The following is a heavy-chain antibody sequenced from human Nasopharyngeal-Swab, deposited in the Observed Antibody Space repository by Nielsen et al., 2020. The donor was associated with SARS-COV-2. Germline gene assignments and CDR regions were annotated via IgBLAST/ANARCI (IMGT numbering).Heavy chain of an antibody. Sequence: SETLSLTCTVSGGSISSYYWSWIRQPPGKGLEWIGYLYYSGSTNYNPSLKSRVTISVDTSKNQFSLKLSSVTAADTAVYYCARILTNFGVVASYYFDYWGQGTLVTVSS. V-gene: IGHV4-59*01. CDR3: ARILTNFGVVASYYFDY. J-gene: IGHJ4*02. CDR2: LYYSGST. CDR1: GGSISSYY. D-gene: IGHD3-3*01.